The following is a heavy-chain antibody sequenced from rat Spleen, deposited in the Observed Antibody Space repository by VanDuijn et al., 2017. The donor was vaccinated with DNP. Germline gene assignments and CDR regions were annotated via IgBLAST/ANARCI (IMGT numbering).Heavy chain of an antibody. Sequence: EVQLVESGGDLVQPGRSLKLSCATSGFTFSNFGMHWLRQARTKGLEWVASISPSGDRTYYRDPVKGRFTISRDNAKSSLYLQMDSRRSEDTATYYCTWGAADAWGQGTSVTVSS. CDR1: GFTFSNFG. CDR3: TWGAADA. V-gene: IGHV5-19*01. CDR2: ISPSGDRT. D-gene: IGHD1-2*01. J-gene: IGHJ4*01.